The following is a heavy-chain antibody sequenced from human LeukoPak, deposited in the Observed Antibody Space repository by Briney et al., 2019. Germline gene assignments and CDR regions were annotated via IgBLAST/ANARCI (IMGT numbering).Heavy chain of an antibody. V-gene: IGHV4-59*01. CDR2: IYYSGNT. Sequence: SETLSLTCTVSGGSISSYYWSWIRQPPGKGLEWIGYIYYSGNTNYNPSLKSRVTISVDTSKDQLSLELNSVTAADTAVYYCARASSGWYGLFDYWGQGALVTVSS. J-gene: IGHJ4*02. D-gene: IGHD6-19*01. CDR3: ARASSGWYGLFDY. CDR1: GGSISSYY.